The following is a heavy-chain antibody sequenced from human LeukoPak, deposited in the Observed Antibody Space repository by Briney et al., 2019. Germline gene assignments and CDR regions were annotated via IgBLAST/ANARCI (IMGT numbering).Heavy chain of an antibody. CDR3: SLVIAASRFDP. CDR1: GYTFTAYY. CDR2: ISPNTGGT. Sequence: EASLTVSCKASGYTFTAYYIHWVRQAPGQGLEWMGWISPNTGGTGYAQKFQGRVTMTRDTSISTAYMELNRLTSDDTAVYYCSLVIAASRFDPWGQGTLVTVSS. V-gene: IGHV1-2*02. J-gene: IGHJ5*02. D-gene: IGHD6-13*01.